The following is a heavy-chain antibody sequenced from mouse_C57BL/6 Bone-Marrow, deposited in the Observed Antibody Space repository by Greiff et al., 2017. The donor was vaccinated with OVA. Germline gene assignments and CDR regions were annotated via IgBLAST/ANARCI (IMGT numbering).Heavy chain of an antibody. CDR3: AGLGRGFFDY. D-gene: IGHD4-1*01. V-gene: IGHV14-2*01. CDR1: GFNIKDYY. J-gene: IGHJ2*01. CDR2: IDPEDGAT. Sequence: VHVQQSGAELVKPGASVKLSCTASGFNIKDYYMHWVKQRTEQGLEWIGRIDPEDGATKYAPKFQGKATITADTSSNTAYLQLSSLTSEDTAVYYCAGLGRGFFDYWGQGTTLTVSS.